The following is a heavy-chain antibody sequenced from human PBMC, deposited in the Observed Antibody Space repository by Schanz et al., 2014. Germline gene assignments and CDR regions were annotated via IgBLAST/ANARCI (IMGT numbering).Heavy chain of an antibody. CDR3: ARGRGCYDY. V-gene: IGHV1-8*01. D-gene: IGHD2-21*01. J-gene: IGHJ4*02. CDR2: MNPDSGNT. CDR1: GYTFTSYD. Sequence: VQLVQSGAEVKRPGASVRVSCKASGYTFTSYDFNWVRQAPGQGLEWMGWMNPDSGNTGYAQKFQGRVTMTRNTSISTAYMELSSLRSEDTAVHYCARGRGCYDYWGQGTLXTVSS.